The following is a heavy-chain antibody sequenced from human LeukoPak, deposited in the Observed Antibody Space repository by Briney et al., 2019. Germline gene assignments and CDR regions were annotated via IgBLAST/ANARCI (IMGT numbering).Heavy chain of an antibody. Sequence: PGGSLRLTCAASGFTFSDYYMSWIRQAPGKGLEWVSYISSSGSTIYYADSVKGRFTISRDNAKNSLYLQMNSLRAEDTAVYYCAREILDYGDYGAFDIWGQGTMVTVSS. V-gene: IGHV3-11*04. CDR1: GFTFSDYY. CDR2: ISSSGSTI. J-gene: IGHJ3*02. CDR3: AREILDYGDYGAFDI. D-gene: IGHD4-17*01.